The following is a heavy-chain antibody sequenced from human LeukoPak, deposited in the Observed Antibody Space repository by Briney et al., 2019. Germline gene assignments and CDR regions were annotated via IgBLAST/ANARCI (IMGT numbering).Heavy chain of an antibody. D-gene: IGHD4/OR15-4a*01. J-gene: IGHJ6*03. CDR1: GGTFSSYA. V-gene: IGHV1-69*05. CDR2: IIPIFGTA. CDR3: ARGWPMVEMGPYYYYYYMDV. Sequence: GASVKVSCKASGGTFSSYAISWVRQAPGQGLEWMGGIIPIFGTANYAQKFQGRVTITTDESTSTAYMELSSLRSEDTAVYYCARGWPMVEMGPYYYYYYMDVWGKGTTVTVSS.